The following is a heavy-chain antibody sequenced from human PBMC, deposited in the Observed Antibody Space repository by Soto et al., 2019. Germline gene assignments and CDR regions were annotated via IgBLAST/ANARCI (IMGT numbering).Heavy chain of an antibody. CDR2: IYPGDSET. CDR1: GFSFTSYW. V-gene: IGHV5-51*01. D-gene: IGHD3-10*01. CDR3: AGGGVRGVITRTRDYYGMDV. J-gene: IGHJ6*02. Sequence: GESLKISCKVSGFSFTSYWIGWVRQMPGKGLEWMGIIYPGDSETKYSPSFEGQVTISADKSTNTAYLQWSSLKASDTAMYYCAGGGVRGVITRTRDYYGMDVWGQGTTVTVPS.